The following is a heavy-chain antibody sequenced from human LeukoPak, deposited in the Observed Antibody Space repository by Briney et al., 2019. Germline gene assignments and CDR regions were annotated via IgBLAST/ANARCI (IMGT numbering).Heavy chain of an antibody. D-gene: IGHD6-19*01. Sequence: PGGSLRLSCTASGFTFSDYGMHWVRQPPGKGLEWVAVISYDGSNKYYADSVKGRFTISRDNSKNTLYLQMNSLRAEDTAVYYCASPYSSGSGAFDYWGQGTLVTVSS. J-gene: IGHJ4*02. CDR2: ISYDGSNK. CDR3: ASPYSSGSGAFDY. CDR1: GFTFSDYG. V-gene: IGHV3-30*19.